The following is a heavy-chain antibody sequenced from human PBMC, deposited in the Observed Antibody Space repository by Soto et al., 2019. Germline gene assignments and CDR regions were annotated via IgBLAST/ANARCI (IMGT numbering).Heavy chain of an antibody. CDR2: IYYSGST. CDR1: GGSITSGGYY. CDR3: ARDRGRGSYHDGAFDI. D-gene: IGHD1-26*01. V-gene: IGHV4-31*03. J-gene: IGHJ3*02. Sequence: SETLSLTCTVSGGSITSGGYYWSWIRQHPGKGLEWIGYIYYSGSTYYNPSLKSRVTISVDTSKNQFSLKLSSVTAADTAVYYCARDRGRGSYHDGAFDIWGQGTMVTVSS.